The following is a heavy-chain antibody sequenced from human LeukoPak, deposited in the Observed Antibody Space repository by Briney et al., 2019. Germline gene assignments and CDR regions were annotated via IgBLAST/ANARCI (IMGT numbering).Heavy chain of an antibody. V-gene: IGHV1-8*01. D-gene: IGHD5-12*01. CDR3: ASLHLSGYDDYGMDV. J-gene: IGHJ6*02. CDR2: MNPNSGNT. CDR1: GYTFTSYD. Sequence: ASVKVSCKASGYTFTSYDINWVRQATGQGLEWMGWMNPNSGNTGYAQKFQGRVTMTRNTSISTAYMELSSLRSEDTAVYYCASLHLSGYDDYGMDVWDQGTTVTVSS.